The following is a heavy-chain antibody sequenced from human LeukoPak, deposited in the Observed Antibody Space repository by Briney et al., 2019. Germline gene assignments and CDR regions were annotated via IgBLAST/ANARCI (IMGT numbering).Heavy chain of an antibody. J-gene: IGHJ3*02. V-gene: IGHV1-46*01. D-gene: IGHD2-15*01. CDR2: INPSGGST. CDR3: GRVSCGGNCYSLIGTFDI. CDR1: GYTFTGYY. Sequence: ASVKVSCKASGYTFTGYYLHWVRQAPGQGLEWMGMINPSGGSTNYAQRFQGRVTMTRDTSTSTVYMELSSLRSEDTAVYYCGRVSCGGNCYSLIGTFDIWGQGTMVTVSS.